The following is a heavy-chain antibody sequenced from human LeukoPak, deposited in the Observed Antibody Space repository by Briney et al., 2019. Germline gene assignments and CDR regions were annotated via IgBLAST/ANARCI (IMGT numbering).Heavy chain of an antibody. CDR3: TLYNYYGSGTYSY. Sequence: GGSLRLSCTASGFSFCDSTMTWVRQAPGKGLEWVSFIRSKAYGGTTECAASVKGRFTISRDDSKSIAYLQMNSLKTEDTAMYYCTLYNYYGSGTYSYWGQGTLVTVSS. CDR2: IRSKAYGGTT. D-gene: IGHD3-10*01. V-gene: IGHV3-49*04. CDR1: GFSFCDST. J-gene: IGHJ4*02.